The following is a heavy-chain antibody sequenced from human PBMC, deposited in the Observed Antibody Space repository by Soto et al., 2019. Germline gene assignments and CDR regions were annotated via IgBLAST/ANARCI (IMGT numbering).Heavy chain of an antibody. CDR3: ARDEAIEE. J-gene: IGHJ4*02. CDR2: IKQDGGDQ. Sequence: TGWSLRLSCAASGFTCSNYWMSWVRQAPGKGLEWVANIKQDGGDQYYVDSVKGRFSISRDNAKNSLYLQMNSLRAEDTAVYYCARDEAIEEWGPGTLVTVSS. V-gene: IGHV3-7*03. CDR1: GFTCSNYW.